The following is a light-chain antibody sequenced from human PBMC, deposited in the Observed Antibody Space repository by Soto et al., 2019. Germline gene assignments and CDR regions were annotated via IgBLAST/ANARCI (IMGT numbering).Light chain of an antibody. V-gene: IGKV1-27*01. J-gene: IGKJ3*01. CDR3: QKYHSAPFT. CDR1: QGISYY. CDR2: AAS. Sequence: DIQMTQSPSSLSASVGDRVTITCRASQGISYYLAWYQQKPGKVPKLLIYAASTLQSGVPSRFSGSGSGTDFTLTISSLQPEDVATYYCQKYHSAPFTFGPGTKVDIK.